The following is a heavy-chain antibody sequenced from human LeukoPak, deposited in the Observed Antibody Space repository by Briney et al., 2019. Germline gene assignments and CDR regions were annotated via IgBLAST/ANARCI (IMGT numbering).Heavy chain of an antibody. V-gene: IGHV3-23*01. Sequence: GGSLRLSCAASGFTFSNYAMAWVRQAPGKGLEWVSAISGSGGSTYYADSVKGRFTISRDNSKNTLYLQMNSLRAEDTAVYYCAKAPLVLFRYYFDYWGQGTLVTVSS. CDR3: AKAPLVLFRYYFDY. D-gene: IGHD3-10*01. CDR2: ISGSGGST. J-gene: IGHJ4*02. CDR1: GFTFSNYA.